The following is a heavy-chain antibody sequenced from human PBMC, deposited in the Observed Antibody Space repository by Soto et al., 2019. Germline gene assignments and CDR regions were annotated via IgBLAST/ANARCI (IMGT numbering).Heavy chain of an antibody. CDR3: ARDLGMDSSSWYEWGQGPYYYYGMDV. Sequence: EVQLVESGGGLVQPGGSLRLSCAASGFTFSSYSMNWVRQAPGKGLEWVSYISSSSSTIYYADSVKGRFTISRDNAKNSLYLQMNSLRDEDTAVYYCARDLGMDSSSWYEWGQGPYYYYGMDVWGQGTTVTVSS. V-gene: IGHV3-48*02. D-gene: IGHD6-13*01. J-gene: IGHJ6*02. CDR2: ISSSSSTI. CDR1: GFTFSSYS.